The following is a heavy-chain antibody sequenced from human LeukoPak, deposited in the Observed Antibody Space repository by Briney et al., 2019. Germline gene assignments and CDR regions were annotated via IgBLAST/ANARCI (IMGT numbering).Heavy chain of an antibody. V-gene: IGHV1-2*06. CDR2: INPNSGGT. Sequence: ASVKVSCKASGYTFTGYYMHWVRQAPGQGLEWMGRINPNSGGTNYAQKFQGRVTMTRNTSISTAYMELSSLRSEDTAVYYCARIPTTSIAAWGQGTMVTVSS. CDR3: ARIPTTSIAA. D-gene: IGHD6-6*01. CDR1: GYTFTGYY. J-gene: IGHJ3*01.